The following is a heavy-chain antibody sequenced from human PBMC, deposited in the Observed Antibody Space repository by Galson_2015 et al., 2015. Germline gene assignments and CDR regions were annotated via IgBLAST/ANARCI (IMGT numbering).Heavy chain of an antibody. CDR3: ARGSAYSSGWYVGWFDP. CDR1: GYTFTGYY. V-gene: IGHV1-2*04. J-gene: IGHJ5*02. Sequence: SVKVSCKASGYTFTGYYMHWVRQAPGQGLEWMGWINPNSGGTNYAQKFQGWVTMTRDTSISTAYMELSRLRSDDTAVYYCARGSAYSSGWYVGWFDPWGQGTLVTVSS. CDR2: INPNSGGT. D-gene: IGHD6-19*01.